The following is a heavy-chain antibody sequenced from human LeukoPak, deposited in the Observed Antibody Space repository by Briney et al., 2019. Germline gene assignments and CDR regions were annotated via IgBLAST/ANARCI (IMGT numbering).Heavy chain of an antibody. V-gene: IGHV3-7*01. J-gene: IGHJ4*02. CDR3: VRGGATRGRFEN. Sequence: EGSLRLSCAASGFPFNVQTMSWVRQAPGKGLDWVARMKEDGSEIYYVDSVKGRFTISRDNPKNSLYLQMNSLRAEDTAVYYCVRGGATRGRFENWGQGILVTVSS. D-gene: IGHD1-26*01. CDR1: GFPFNVQT. CDR2: MKEDGSEI.